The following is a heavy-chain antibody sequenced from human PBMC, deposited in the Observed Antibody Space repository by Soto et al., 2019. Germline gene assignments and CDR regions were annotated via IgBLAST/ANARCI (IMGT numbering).Heavy chain of an antibody. V-gene: IGHV1-46*01. CDR1: GYTFTSYY. J-gene: IGHJ4*02. CDR3: ARPPSPGCINAVCYPLDY. Sequence: QVQLVQSGAEVKKPGASVKISCKASGYTFTSYYMHWVRQAPGQGLEWMGIINPSGGSTNYAQKLQGRGAMPRDTPQRTVYTELNSLRSEDTAVYYCARPPSPGCINAVCYPLDYWGQETLVTVSS. D-gene: IGHD2-8*01. CDR2: INPSGGST.